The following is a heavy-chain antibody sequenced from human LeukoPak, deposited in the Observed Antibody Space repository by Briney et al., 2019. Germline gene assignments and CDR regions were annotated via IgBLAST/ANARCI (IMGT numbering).Heavy chain of an antibody. Sequence: GGSLRLSCAASGFSFSNYAIHWVRQAPGKGLDWVAVISYDGSNKYYADSVKGRFTISRDNSKNTLYLQMNSLRAEDTAVYYCARPRETIGYSHGLDFWGQGTLVTVSS. CDR3: ARPRETIGYSHGLDF. CDR2: ISYDGSNK. D-gene: IGHD5-18*01. J-gene: IGHJ4*02. CDR1: GFSFSNYA. V-gene: IGHV3-30*04.